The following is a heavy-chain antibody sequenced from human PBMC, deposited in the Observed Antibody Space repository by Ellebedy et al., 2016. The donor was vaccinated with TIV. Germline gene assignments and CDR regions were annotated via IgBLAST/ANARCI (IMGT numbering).Heavy chain of an antibody. Sequence: ASVKVSXXASGYTFTSYDINWVRQATGQGLEWMGWINPNSGGTNYAQKFQGRVTMTRDTSISTAYMELSRLRSDDTAVYYCARALAAAGTGGIYNWFNPWGQGTLVTVSS. CDR3: ARALAAAGTGGIYNWFNP. D-gene: IGHD6-13*01. J-gene: IGHJ5*02. CDR2: INPNSGGT. CDR1: GYTFTSYD. V-gene: IGHV1-2*02.